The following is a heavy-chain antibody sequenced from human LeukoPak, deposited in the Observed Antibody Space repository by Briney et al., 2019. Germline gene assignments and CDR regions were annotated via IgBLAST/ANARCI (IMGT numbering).Heavy chain of an antibody. CDR2: IGTAGDT. V-gene: IGHV3-13*01. Sequence: GGSLRLSCAASGFTFSSYDMHWVRQATGKGLEWVSAIGTAGDTYYPGSVKGRFTISRDNSKNTVYLQMNSLRAEDTAVYYCAKGGSYRSQPYFDYWGQGTPVTVSS. J-gene: IGHJ4*02. CDR1: GFTFSSYD. CDR3: AKGGSYRSQPYFDY. D-gene: IGHD3-16*02.